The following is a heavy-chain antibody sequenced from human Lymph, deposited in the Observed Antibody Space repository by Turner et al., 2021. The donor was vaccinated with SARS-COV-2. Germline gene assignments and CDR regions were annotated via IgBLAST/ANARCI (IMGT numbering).Heavy chain of an antibody. CDR2: IIPILAIA. V-gene: IGHV1-69*10. CDR3: AGDSPYCSSTSCYDP. Sequence: QVQLAQSGAEVKKPGSPVKVSCKASGGTFSSYAITWVRQAPGQGLKWMGGIIPILAIANYAQKFQGRVTITADKSASTAYMELSSLRSEDTAVYYCAGDSPYCSSTSCYDPWGQGTLVTVSS. CDR1: GGTFSSYA. D-gene: IGHD2-2*01. J-gene: IGHJ5*02.